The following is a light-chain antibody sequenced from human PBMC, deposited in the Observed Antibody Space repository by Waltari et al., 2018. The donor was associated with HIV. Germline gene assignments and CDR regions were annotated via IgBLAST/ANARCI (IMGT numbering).Light chain of an antibody. CDR2: DVS. J-gene: IGLJ2*01. CDR3: SSYTSTTTLEV. V-gene: IGLV2-14*03. Sequence: QSALTQPAPVSGSPGQSITISCTGTRRAVAGYSYVSWYQHHPGKAPKLMIFDVSNRPSGVSDRFSGSKSGNTASLTISGLQVEDEADYYCSSYTSTTTLEVFGGGTKLTVL. CDR1: RRAVAGYSY.